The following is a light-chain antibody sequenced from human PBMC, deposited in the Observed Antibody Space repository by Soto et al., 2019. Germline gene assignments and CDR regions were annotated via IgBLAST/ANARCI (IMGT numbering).Light chain of an antibody. CDR3: HQYNNWPPST. Sequence: ERVMTQSPYTLHAPTGQSCTPPRTASQSVNHNVAWYQQKPGQAPRLLIYGARSRATGVPDRFSGSGTGTDFTLTISSLQAEDFGVYFCHQYNNWPPSTFGQGTRLEI. CDR1: QSVNHN. J-gene: IGKJ5*01. CDR2: GAR. V-gene: IGKV3-15*01.